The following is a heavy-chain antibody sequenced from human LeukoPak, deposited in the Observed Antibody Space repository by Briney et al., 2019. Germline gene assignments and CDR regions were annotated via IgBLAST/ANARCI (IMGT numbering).Heavy chain of an antibody. CDR3: AKHLPAAGKPRPVYYYYYGMDV. D-gene: IGHD6-13*01. Sequence: GGSLRLSCAASGFTFSSYAMSWVRQAPGKGLEWVSAISGSGGSTYYADSVKGRFTISRDNSKNTLYLQMNSLRAEDTAVYYCAKHLPAAGKPRPVYYYYYGMDVWGQGTTVTVSS. J-gene: IGHJ6*02. CDR1: GFTFSSYA. V-gene: IGHV3-23*01. CDR2: ISGSGGST.